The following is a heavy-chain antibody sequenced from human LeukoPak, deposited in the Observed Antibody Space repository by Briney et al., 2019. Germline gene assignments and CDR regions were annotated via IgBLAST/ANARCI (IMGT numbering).Heavy chain of an antibody. V-gene: IGHV4-39*01. J-gene: IGHJ4*02. D-gene: IGHD2-2*02. CDR3: ARGEVPAAIGFDY. Sequence: SETLSLTCTVSGGSISSSSYYWGWIRQPPGKGLEWIGSIYYSGSTYYNPSLKSRVTISVDTSKNQFSLKLSSVTAADTAVYYCARGEVPAAIGFDYWGQGTLVTVSS. CDR2: IYYSGST. CDR1: GGSISSSSYY.